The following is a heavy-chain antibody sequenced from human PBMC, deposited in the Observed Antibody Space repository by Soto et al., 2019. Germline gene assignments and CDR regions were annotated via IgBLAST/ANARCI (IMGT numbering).Heavy chain of an antibody. D-gene: IGHD5-12*01. CDR2: ISYDGSNK. J-gene: IGHJ5*02. CDR3: AKDLTVGRKEWLNLPGWFDP. Sequence: GGSLRLSCAASGFTFSSYGMHWVRQAPDKGLEWVAVISYDGSNKYYADSVKGRFTISRDNSKNTLYLQMNSLRAEDTAVYYCAKDLTVGRKEWLNLPGWFDPWGQGTLVTVSS. V-gene: IGHV3-30*18. CDR1: GFTFSSYG.